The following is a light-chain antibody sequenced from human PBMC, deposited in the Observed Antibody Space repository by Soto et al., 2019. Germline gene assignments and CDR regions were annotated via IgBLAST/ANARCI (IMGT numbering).Light chain of an antibody. CDR1: SSDVGSYNL. CDR2: EGS. CDR3: SIFAGSPAFA. J-gene: IGLJ2*01. V-gene: IGLV2-23*01. Sequence: QSALTQPASVSGSPGQSITISCTGTSSDVGSYNLVSWYQQHPGKAPKLMIYEGSKRPSGVSNRFSSSKSGNTASLAISRRQGEGRGDYSRSIFAGSPAFAFGGGTELTVL.